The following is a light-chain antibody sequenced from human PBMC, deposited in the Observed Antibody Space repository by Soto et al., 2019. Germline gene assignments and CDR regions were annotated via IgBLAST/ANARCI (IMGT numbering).Light chain of an antibody. CDR3: SSYTSSSTVV. CDR2: EVS. V-gene: IGLV2-14*01. Sequence: QSVLTQPGSVSGSPGQSITISCTGTSSDVGGYNYVSWYQQHPGKAPKLMIYEVSNRPSGVSNRFSGSKSGNTASLTISGLQAEDDADYYCSSYTSSSTVVFGGGTQLTV. J-gene: IGLJ2*01. CDR1: SSDVGGYNY.